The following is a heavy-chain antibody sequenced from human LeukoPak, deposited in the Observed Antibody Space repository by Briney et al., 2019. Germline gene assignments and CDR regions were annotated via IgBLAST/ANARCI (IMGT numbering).Heavy chain of an antibody. D-gene: IGHD6-13*01. CDR2: INHSGST. CDR1: GGSFSGYY. CDR3: ARDFSHSSSWPNPFDY. Sequence: TSETLSLTCAVYGGSFSGYYWSWIRQPPGKGLEWIGEINHSGSTNYNPSLKSRVTISVDTSKNQFSLKLSSVTAADTAVYYCARDFSHSSSWPNPFDYWGQGTLVTVSS. V-gene: IGHV4-34*01. J-gene: IGHJ4*02.